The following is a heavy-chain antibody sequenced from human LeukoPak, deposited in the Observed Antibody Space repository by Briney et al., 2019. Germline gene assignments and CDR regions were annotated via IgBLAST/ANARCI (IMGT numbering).Heavy chain of an antibody. Sequence: PSETLSLTCTVSVGSISSYYGSWIRQPAGKGLEGIGRIYTSGSTNYNPSLKSRVTISVDTSKNQSSLKLSSVTAADTAVYYCARGGAVAGTFDYWGQGTLVTVSS. D-gene: IGHD6-19*01. CDR1: VGSISSYY. V-gene: IGHV4-4*07. CDR3: ARGGAVAGTFDY. CDR2: IYTSGST. J-gene: IGHJ4*02.